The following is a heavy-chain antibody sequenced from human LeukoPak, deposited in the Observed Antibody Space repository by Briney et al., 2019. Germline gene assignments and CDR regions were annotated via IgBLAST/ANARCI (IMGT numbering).Heavy chain of an antibody. CDR1: GFTFSSYA. Sequence: GGSLRLSCAASGFTFSSYAMSWVRQAPGKGLEWVSAISGSGGSTYYADSVKGRFTISRDNSKNTLYLQMNSLRAEDTAVYYCARANHPSGYGHDAFDIWGQGTMVTVSS. V-gene: IGHV3-23*01. CDR3: ARANHPSGYGHDAFDI. J-gene: IGHJ3*02. D-gene: IGHD5-12*01. CDR2: ISGSGGST.